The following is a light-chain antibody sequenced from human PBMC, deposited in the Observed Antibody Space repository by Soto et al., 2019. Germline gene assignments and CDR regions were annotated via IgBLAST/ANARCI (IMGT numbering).Light chain of an antibody. CDR2: EVS. Sequence: QSALTQPPSTSGSPGQSVTISCTVTSSDVGGYNYVSWYQQHPGKAPKLMIYEVSKRPSGVPDRFSGSKSGNTASLTVSGLQAEDEADYYCSSYAGSNSVVFGGGTKVTVL. J-gene: IGLJ2*01. V-gene: IGLV2-8*01. CDR3: SSYAGSNSVV. CDR1: SSDVGGYNY.